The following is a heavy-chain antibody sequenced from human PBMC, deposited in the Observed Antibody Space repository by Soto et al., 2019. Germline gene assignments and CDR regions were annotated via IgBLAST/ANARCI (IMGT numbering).Heavy chain of an antibody. CDR2: IYYSGNT. D-gene: IGHD3-16*01. Sequence: PSESLIRTCIVSGSSASNDSYWRWIRQPPGKGLEWIGHIYYSGNTDYNPSLKSRLAISIDTSKNQFSLKLSSVTAADTAVYFCAREGGESSDGLYYFDSWGQG. V-gene: IGHV4-30-4*01. J-gene: IGHJ4*02. CDR1: GSSASNDSY. CDR3: AREGGESSDGLYYFDS.